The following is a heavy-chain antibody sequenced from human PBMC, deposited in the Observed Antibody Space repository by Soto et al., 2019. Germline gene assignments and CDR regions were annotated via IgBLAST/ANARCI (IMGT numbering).Heavy chain of an antibody. J-gene: IGHJ6*02. CDR3: ARAHYGDYGYGMDV. Sequence: QLQLQESGSGLVKPSQTLSLTCAVSGGSISSGGYSWSWIRQPPGKGLEWIGYIYHSGSTYYNPSLESRVTISVDRSKKQSSRKLSSVTAADTAVYYCARAHYGDYGYGMDVWGQGTTVTVSS. CDR2: IYHSGST. V-gene: IGHV4-30-2*01. D-gene: IGHD4-17*01. CDR1: GGSISSGGYS.